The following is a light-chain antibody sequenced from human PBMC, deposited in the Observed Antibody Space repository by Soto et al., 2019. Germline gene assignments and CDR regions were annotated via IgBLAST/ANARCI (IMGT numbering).Light chain of an antibody. CDR1: SSDVGGYNY. V-gene: IGLV2-14*01. CDR3: DSYTSSRAYV. J-gene: IGLJ1*01. CDR2: EVS. Sequence: QSVLTQPASVSGSPGQLITISCTGTSSDVGGYNYVSWYQQQSGKAPKLIIHEVSNRPSGVSNRFSGSKSGNTASLTISGLQAEDEADYYCDSYTSSRAYVFGIGTKVTVL.